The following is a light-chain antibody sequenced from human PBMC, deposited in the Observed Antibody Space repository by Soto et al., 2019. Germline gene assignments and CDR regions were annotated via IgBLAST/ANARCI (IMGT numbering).Light chain of an antibody. CDR3: SSYTSSSTLEV. CDR2: RNN. V-gene: IGLV1-47*01. CDR1: SSNIGSNY. Sequence: QSVLTQPPSASGTPGQRVTISCSGSSSNIGSNYVYWYQQLPGTAPKLLIYRNNQRPSGVSNRFSGSKSGNTASLTISGLQAEDEADYYCSSYTSSSTLEVFGTGTRSPS. J-gene: IGLJ1*01.